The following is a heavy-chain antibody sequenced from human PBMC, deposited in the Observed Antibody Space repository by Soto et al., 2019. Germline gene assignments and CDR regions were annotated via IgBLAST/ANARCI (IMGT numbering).Heavy chain of an antibody. CDR2: INQDGSGV. V-gene: IGHV3-7*03. D-gene: IGHD6-6*01. CDR3: ARGLLAARYHYTMDV. Sequence: GGSLRLSCAASGFTFSRYWMHWVRQAPGKGLEWVANINQDGSGVKYLDSVGGRFTISRDNAKNSLVVQMNSLRAEDTAVYFCARGLLAARYHYTMDVWGQGTTVTVSS. J-gene: IGHJ6*02. CDR1: GFTFSRYW.